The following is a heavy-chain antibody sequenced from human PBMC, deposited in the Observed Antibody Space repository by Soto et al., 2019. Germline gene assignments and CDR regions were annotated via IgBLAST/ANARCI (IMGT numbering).Heavy chain of an antibody. Sequence: GGSLRLSCAASGFTVSSYSMNWVRQAPGKGLEWVSSISSSSSYIYYADSVKGRFTISRDNAKNSLYLQMNSLRAEDTAVYYCARDSQLWFPFDYWGQGTLVTVSS. CDR3: ARDSQLWFPFDY. CDR2: ISSSSSYI. J-gene: IGHJ4*02. D-gene: IGHD5-18*01. V-gene: IGHV3-21*01. CDR1: GFTVSSYS.